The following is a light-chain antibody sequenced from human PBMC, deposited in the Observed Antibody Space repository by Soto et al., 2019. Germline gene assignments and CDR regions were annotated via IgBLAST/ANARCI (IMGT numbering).Light chain of an antibody. V-gene: IGKV3-20*01. CDR1: QTINNF. Sequence: EIVLTQSPGTLSLSPGETATLSCRTSQTINNFLAWYQQKPGQSHRLLIYTASKRAAGIQDRFTGSGSGTDFTLTIRRLGPDDFAVYYCKQYGSTPVTFGQGTRLEIK. CDR2: TAS. CDR3: KQYGSTPVT. J-gene: IGKJ5*01.